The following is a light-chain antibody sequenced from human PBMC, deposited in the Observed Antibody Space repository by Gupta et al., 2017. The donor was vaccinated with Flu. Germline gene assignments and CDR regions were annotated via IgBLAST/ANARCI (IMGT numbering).Light chain of an antibody. V-gene: IGLV1-40*01. CDR1: SSNIGAGFD. J-gene: IGLJ1*01. CDR2: VNI. Sequence: QSVLTQPPSVSGAPGQRVTISCTGSSSNIGAGFDVHWSRQLPGTAPKLLIYVNINRPSGVPDRFSASNSGTSASLAITGLQAEDEADYYCQSYDSSLTAHVFGTGTKGTVL. CDR3: QSYDSSLTAHV.